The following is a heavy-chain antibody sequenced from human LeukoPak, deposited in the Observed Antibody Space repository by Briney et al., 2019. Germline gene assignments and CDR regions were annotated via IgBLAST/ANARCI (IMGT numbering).Heavy chain of an antibody. Sequence: SETLSLTCAVYGGSFSGYYWSWIRQPPGKGLEWIGEINHSGSTNYNPSLKSRVTISVDTSKNQFSLKLSSVTAADTAVYYCARGRTRGSGSYYGYYYYGMDVWGQGTTVTVSS. CDR3: ARGRTRGSGSYYGYYYYGMDV. V-gene: IGHV4-34*01. D-gene: IGHD3-10*01. CDR2: INHSGST. CDR1: GGSFSGYY. J-gene: IGHJ6*02.